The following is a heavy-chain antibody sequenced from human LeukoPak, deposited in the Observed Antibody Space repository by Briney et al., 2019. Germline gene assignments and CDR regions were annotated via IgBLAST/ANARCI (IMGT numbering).Heavy chain of an antibody. J-gene: IGHJ3*02. Sequence: SETLSLTCAVYGGSFSAYYWSWIRQPPGKGLEWIGEINHSGSTNYNPSLNSRVTISVDTSKNQFSLKLSSVTAADTAVYYCARDPTYYYDSSPGAFDIWGQGTMVTVSS. D-gene: IGHD3-22*01. CDR3: ARDPTYYYDSSPGAFDI. CDR1: GGSFSAYY. V-gene: IGHV4-34*01. CDR2: INHSGST.